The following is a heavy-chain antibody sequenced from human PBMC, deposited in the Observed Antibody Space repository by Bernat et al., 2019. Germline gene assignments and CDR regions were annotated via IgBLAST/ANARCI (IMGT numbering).Heavy chain of an antibody. Sequence: QVQLVESGGGVVQPGRSLRLSCAASGFTFSRCALHWVRQAPGKGLECVAVISYDGSNQYYADSVKGRFTISRDNSKNTLYLQMNSLRPEDTAVYYCARDEGSAAAGTYIGYFQHWGQGTLVTVSS. V-gene: IGHV3-30-3*01. CDR2: ISYDGSNQ. CDR3: ARDEGSAAAGTYIGYFQH. D-gene: IGHD6-13*01. J-gene: IGHJ1*01. CDR1: GFTFSRCA.